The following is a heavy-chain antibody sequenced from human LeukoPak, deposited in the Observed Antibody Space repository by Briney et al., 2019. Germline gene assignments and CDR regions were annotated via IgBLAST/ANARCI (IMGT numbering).Heavy chain of an antibody. J-gene: IGHJ4*02. V-gene: IGHV1-69*04. CDR3: ARDHDYGGNSGFDY. CDR2: IIPILGIA. CDR1: GGTFSSYA. Sequence: ASVKVSCKASGGTFSSYAISWVRQAPGQGLEWMGRIIPILGIANYAQKFQGRVTITADKSTSTTYMELSSLRSEDTAVYHCARDHDYGGNSGFDYWGQGTLVTVSS. D-gene: IGHD4-23*01.